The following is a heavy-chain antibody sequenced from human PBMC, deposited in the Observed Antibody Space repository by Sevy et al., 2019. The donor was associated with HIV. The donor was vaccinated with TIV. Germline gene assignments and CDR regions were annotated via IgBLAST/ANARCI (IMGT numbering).Heavy chain of an antibody. Sequence: GGSLRLSCAASGFTFSSYAMSWVRQAPGKGLEWVSAISGSGGSTYYADSVKGRFTISRDNSKNTLYLQMNSLRAEDTAVYYCAVLPTITMIIPDFDYWGQGTLVTVSS. CDR2: ISGSGGST. CDR3: AVLPTITMIIPDFDY. D-gene: IGHD3-22*01. V-gene: IGHV3-23*01. CDR1: GFTFSSYA. J-gene: IGHJ4*02.